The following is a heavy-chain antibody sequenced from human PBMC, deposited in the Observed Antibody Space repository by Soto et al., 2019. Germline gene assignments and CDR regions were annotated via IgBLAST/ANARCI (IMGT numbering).Heavy chain of an antibody. J-gene: IGHJ4*02. V-gene: IGHV3-7*01. CDR3: ARAAPLDY. CDR1: GITFNNYA. Sequence: PGGSLRLSCEASGITFNNYAMSWVRQAPGKGLEWVANIKQDGSEKYYVDSVKGRFTISRDNAKNSLYLQMNSLRAEDTAVYYCARAAPLDYWGQGTLVTVSS. CDR2: IKQDGSEK.